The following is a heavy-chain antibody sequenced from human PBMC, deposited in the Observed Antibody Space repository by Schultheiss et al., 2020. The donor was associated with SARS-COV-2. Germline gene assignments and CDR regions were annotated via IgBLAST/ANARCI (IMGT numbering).Heavy chain of an antibody. CDR3: ARGSIAARLSFDY. D-gene: IGHD6-6*01. CDR2: MYDSGTT. CDR1: GGSINSHY. J-gene: IGHJ4*02. V-gene: IGHV4-59*11. Sequence: SETLSLTCTVSGGSINSHYWTWLRQPPGKGLEWIAYMYDSGTTNYNPSLKSRVIISVDTSKNQFSLKLSSVTAADTAVYYCARGSIAARLSFDYWGQGTLVTVSS.